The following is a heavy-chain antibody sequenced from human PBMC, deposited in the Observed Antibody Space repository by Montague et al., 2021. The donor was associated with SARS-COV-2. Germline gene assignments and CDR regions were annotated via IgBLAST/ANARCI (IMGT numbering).Heavy chain of an antibody. CDR1: GFSLSTSGMC. J-gene: IGHJ4*02. D-gene: IGHD6-13*01. CDR2: IDWDDDK. CDR3: AREIAAAPDY. V-gene: IGHV2-70*11. Sequence: PALVKPTQTLTLTCTFSGFSLSTSGMCVSWIRQPPGKALEWLARIDWDDDKYYSTPLKTRLTISKDTSKNQVVLTMTNMDPVDTATYYCAREIAAAPDYWGQGTLVTVSS.